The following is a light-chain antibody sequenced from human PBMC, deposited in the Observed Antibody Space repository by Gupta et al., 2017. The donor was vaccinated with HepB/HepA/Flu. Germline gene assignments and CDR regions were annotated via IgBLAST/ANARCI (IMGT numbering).Light chain of an antibody. Sequence: FVLTQPPSVSESPGKTVTISCTRSSGSTARNFVQWYQQRPGSAPSIVIYEDNQRPSGVPAGFSGSIDRSSNSASLTISGLTTEDEADYYCQSYDPSITSVIFGGGTKLTVV. CDR1: SGSTARNF. J-gene: IGLJ2*01. CDR3: QSYDPSITSVI. V-gene: IGLV6-57*03. CDR2: EDN.